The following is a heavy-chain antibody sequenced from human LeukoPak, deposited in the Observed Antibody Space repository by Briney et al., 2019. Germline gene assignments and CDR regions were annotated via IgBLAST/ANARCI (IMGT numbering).Heavy chain of an antibody. CDR3: TTEGVGATDYYFDY. CDR2: IKSKTDGGTT. Sequence: GGSLRLSCAASGFTFSGSAMHWVRQASGKGLEWVGRIKSKTDGGTTDYAAPVKGRFTISRDDSKNTLYLQMNSLKTEDTAVYYCTTEGVGATDYYFDYWGQGTLVTVSS. V-gene: IGHV3-15*01. CDR1: GFTFSGSA. D-gene: IGHD1-26*01. J-gene: IGHJ4*02.